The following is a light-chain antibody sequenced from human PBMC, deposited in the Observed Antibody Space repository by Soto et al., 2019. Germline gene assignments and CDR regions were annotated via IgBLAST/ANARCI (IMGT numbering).Light chain of an antibody. V-gene: IGKV1-39*01. CDR1: QDISNY. CDR2: AAS. CDR3: QQSYSTPIT. Sequence: DIQMTQSPSSLSASVGDRVTSTCQASQDISNYLNWYQQKPGKAPKLLIYAASSLRSGVPSRFSGSGSGTDFTLTISSLQPEDFATYYCQQSYSTPITFGQGTRREIK. J-gene: IGKJ5*01.